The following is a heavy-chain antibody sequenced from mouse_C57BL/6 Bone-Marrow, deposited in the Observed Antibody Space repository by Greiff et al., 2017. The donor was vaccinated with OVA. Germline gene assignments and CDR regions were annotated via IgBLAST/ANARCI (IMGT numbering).Heavy chain of an antibody. CDR1: GYTFTSYW. CDR3: ARLDTTVVATRYFDV. Sequence: QVQLQQSGAELVMPGASVKLSCKASGYTFTSYWMHWVKQRPGQGLEWIGEIDPSDSYTNYNQKFKGKSTLTVDKSSSTAYMQLSSLTSEDSAVYYCARLDTTVVATRYFDVWGTGTTVTVSS. J-gene: IGHJ1*03. CDR2: IDPSDSYT. D-gene: IGHD1-1*01. V-gene: IGHV1-69*01.